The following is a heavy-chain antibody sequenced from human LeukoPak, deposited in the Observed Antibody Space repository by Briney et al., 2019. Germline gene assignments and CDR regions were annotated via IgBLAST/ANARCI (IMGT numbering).Heavy chain of an antibody. CDR2: ISSSSSTI. CDR1: GFTFSDCY. D-gene: IGHD3-10*01. V-gene: IGHV3-11*04. CDR3: ARDLNYYGSGSYYANLYGMDV. Sequence: GGSLRLSCAASGFTFSDCYMSWIRQAPGKGLEWVSYISSSSSTIYYADSVKGRFTISRDNAKNSLYLQMNSLRAEDTAVYYCARDLNYYGSGSYYANLYGMDVWGQGTTVTVSS. J-gene: IGHJ6*02.